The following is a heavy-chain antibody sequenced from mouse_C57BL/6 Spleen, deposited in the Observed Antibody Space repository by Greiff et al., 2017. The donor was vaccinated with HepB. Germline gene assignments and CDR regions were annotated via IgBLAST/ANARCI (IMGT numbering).Heavy chain of an antibody. CDR2: IWGVGST. CDR1: GFSLTSYG. D-gene: IGHD1-1*01. Sequence: VQGVESGPGLVAPSQSLSITCTVSGFSLTSYGVDWVRQSPGKGLEWLGVIWGVGSTNYNSALKSRLSISKDNSKSQVFLKMNSLQTDDTAMYYGAILTTVGAQDYAMDYWGQGTSVTVST. CDR3: AILTTVGAQDYAMDY. V-gene: IGHV2-6*01. J-gene: IGHJ4*01.